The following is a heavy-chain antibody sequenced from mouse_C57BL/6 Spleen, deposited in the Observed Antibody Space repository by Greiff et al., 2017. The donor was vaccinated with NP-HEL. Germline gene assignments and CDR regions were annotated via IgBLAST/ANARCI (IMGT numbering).Heavy chain of an antibody. CDR1: GYSFTGYY. J-gene: IGHJ4*01. CDR3: AKRDYYGSSYESAMDY. D-gene: IGHD1-1*01. Sequence: VQLQQSGPELVKPGASVKISCKASGYSFTGYYMNWVKQSPEKSLEWIGEINPSTGGTTYNQKFKAKATLTVDKSSSTAYMQLKSLTSEDSAVYYCAKRDYYGSSYESAMDYWGQGTSVTVSS. CDR2: INPSTGGT. V-gene: IGHV1-42*01.